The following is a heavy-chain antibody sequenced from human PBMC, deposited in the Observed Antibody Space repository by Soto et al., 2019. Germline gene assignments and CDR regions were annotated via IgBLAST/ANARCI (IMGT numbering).Heavy chain of an antibody. Sequence: EVQLVESGGGLVQPGGSLRLSCAASGFTVSSNYMSWVRQAPGKGLEWVSVIYSGGSTYYADSVKGRFTISRDNSKNTLYLQMNSLRAEDTAVYYCARYPAPRYCISTSCYEGDAFDIWVQVTMVTVSS. CDR3: ARYPAPRYCISTSCYEGDAFDI. V-gene: IGHV3-66*01. D-gene: IGHD2-2*01. CDR2: IYSGGST. J-gene: IGHJ3*02. CDR1: GFTVSSNY.